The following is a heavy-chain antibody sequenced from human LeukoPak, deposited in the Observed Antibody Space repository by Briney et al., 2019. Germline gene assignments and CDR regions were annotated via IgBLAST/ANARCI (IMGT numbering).Heavy chain of an antibody. V-gene: IGHV3-30*02. CDR2: IEKDGSNK. CDR3: AKDLEQWPAVPEY. D-gene: IGHD6-19*01. J-gene: IGHJ4*02. CDR1: GFIFTGHA. Sequence: GGSLRLSCAASGFIFTGHAMHWVRQAPGKGLDWVAFIEKDGSNKYYADSVKGRFTVSRDNSKNRLYLQMNSLRPEETALYYCAKDLEQWPAVPEYWGQGTLVIVSS.